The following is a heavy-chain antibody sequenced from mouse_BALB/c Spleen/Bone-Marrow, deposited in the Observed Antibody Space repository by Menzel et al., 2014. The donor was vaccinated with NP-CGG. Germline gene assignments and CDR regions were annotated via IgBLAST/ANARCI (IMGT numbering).Heavy chain of an antibody. D-gene: IGHD1-1*01. V-gene: IGHV5-12-1*01. J-gene: IGHJ2*01. CDR2: ISSGGGST. CDR3: AREVLRDYFDY. Sequence: EVQLVESGGGLVKPGGSLKLSCAASGFALSSYDMSWVRQTPEKRLEWVAYISSGGGSTYYPDTVKGRFTISRDNAKNTLYLQMSSLKSEDTAMYYCAREVLRDYFDYWGQGTTLTVSS. CDR1: GFALSSYD.